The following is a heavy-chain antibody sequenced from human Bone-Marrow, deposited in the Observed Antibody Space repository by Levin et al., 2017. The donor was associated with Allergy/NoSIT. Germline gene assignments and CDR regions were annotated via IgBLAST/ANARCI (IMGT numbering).Heavy chain of an antibody. D-gene: IGHD1-20*01. J-gene: IGHJ6*02. CDR3: ASSGPIGHNWNDVVRYYYYGMDV. V-gene: IGHV4-30-2*01. CDR2: IYHSGST. Sequence: SQTLSLTCAVSGGSISSGGYSWSWIRQPPGKGLEWIGYIYHSGSTYYNPSLKSRVTISVDRSKNQFSLKLSSVTAADTAVYYCASSGPIGHNWNDVVRYYYYGMDVWGQGTTVTVSS. CDR1: GGSISSGGYS.